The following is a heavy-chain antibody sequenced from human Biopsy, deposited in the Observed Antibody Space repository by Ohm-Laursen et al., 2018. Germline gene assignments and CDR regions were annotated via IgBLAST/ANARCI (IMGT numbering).Heavy chain of an antibody. J-gene: IGHJ4*02. D-gene: IGHD3-3*01. V-gene: IGHV4-59*11. Sequence: SDTLSLTCTVSGASLSSHYWSWIRRPPGKGLEWLGYFYGSGNTYYNPSLKRRVTISVDPSKNQFSLKLNAVTAADTAVYYCAKGITVYGVVLPYYFDDWGQGTLVTVSS. CDR1: GASLSSHY. CDR3: AKGITVYGVVLPYYFDD. CDR2: FYGSGNT.